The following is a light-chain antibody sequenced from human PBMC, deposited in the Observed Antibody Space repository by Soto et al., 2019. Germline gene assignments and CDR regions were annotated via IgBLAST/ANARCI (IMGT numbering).Light chain of an antibody. J-gene: IGKJ3*01. V-gene: IGKV1D-13*01. CDR2: DVS. Sequence: AIQLTQSPSSLSASVGDRVTITCRASQVISSALAWYQQKPGKPTKLLMYDVSRLESGVPSRFSGSGSGSDFTLTISSLQPEDFTTYCCQQFSDYPFTFGPGTRVDIK. CDR3: QQFSDYPFT. CDR1: QVISSA.